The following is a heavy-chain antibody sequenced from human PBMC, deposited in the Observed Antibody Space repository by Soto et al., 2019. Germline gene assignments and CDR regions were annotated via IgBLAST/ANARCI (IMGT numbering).Heavy chain of an antibody. CDR3: ARRARPDFYYMDV. J-gene: IGHJ6*03. V-gene: IGHV3-64*01. CDR1: GFTLSGYA. CDR2: ISSNGVGT. Sequence: ESGGGLAQPGGSLRLSCAASGFTLSGYAMDWVRQAPGKGLEYVSGISSNGVGTYYANSVQGRFSISRDNSKNTVYLQMGSLRPEDMAVYYCARRARPDFYYMDVWGKGTTVTVSS. D-gene: IGHD6-6*01.